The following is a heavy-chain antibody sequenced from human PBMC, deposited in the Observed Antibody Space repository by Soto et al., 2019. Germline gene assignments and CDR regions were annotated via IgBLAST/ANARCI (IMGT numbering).Heavy chain of an antibody. CDR2: IYTGGST. J-gene: IGHJ5*02. Sequence: SETLSLTCSVSGGSISSYYWSWIRQPAGKGLEWIGRIYTGGSTTYTATLKSRVTMSVETSKNQFSLKLTSVPAADTAVYFCARDANGFDPWGQGTLVTVSS. CDR1: GGSISSYY. V-gene: IGHV4-4*07. CDR3: ARDANGFDP.